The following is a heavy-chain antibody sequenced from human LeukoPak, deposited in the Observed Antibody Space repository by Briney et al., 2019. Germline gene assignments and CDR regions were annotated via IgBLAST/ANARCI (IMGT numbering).Heavy chain of an antibody. Sequence: PGGSLRLSCAASGFSFSSYGMSWVRQAPGKGLEWVSGISGSGASTYYADSVKGRFTISRDNSKNTLHLQMNSLRAEDAAVYYCAKAPVTTCRGAYCYPFDYWGQGTLVTVSS. CDR2: ISGSGAST. CDR1: GFSFSSYG. CDR3: AKAPVTTCRGAYCYPFDY. D-gene: IGHD2-21*01. V-gene: IGHV3-23*01. J-gene: IGHJ4*02.